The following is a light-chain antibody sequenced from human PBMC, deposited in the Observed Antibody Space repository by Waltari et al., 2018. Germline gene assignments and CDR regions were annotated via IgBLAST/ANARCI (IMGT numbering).Light chain of an antibody. CDR2: DDS. Sequence: SYILTQPPSVSAAPGQTAKITCAGKNLERKSVHWYQQKPGQAPLLVVYDDSDRPTGIPERLSGTSSGNRATLTISRVEAGDEADYYCHVWDSNSDHIFGGGTKLTVL. CDR1: NLERKS. J-gene: IGLJ2*01. CDR3: HVWDSNSDHI. V-gene: IGLV3-21*02.